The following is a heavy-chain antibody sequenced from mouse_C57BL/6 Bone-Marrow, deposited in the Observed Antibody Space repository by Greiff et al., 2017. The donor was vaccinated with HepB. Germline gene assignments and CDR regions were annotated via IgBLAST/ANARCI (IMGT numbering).Heavy chain of an antibody. J-gene: IGHJ2*01. CDR1: GYTFTSYW. CDR3: ARGVVLRLDY. D-gene: IGHD1-1*01. CDR2: IYPSDSET. V-gene: IGHV1-61*01. Sequence: QVQLQQSGAELVRPGSSVKLSCKASGYTFTSYWMDWVKQRPGQGLEWIGNIYPSDSETHYNQKFKDKATLTVDKSSSPAYMQLSSLTSEDSAVYYCARGVVLRLDYWGQGTTLTVSS.